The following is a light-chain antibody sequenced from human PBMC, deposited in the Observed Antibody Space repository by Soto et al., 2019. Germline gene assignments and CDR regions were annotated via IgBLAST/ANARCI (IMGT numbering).Light chain of an antibody. J-gene: IGLJ3*02. CDR3: GTWDSSLRGV. CDR1: SSNIGNNY. V-gene: IGLV1-51*02. CDR2: ENN. Sequence: QSVLTQPPSVSAAPGQKVTISCSGSSSNIGNNYVSWYQQLPGTAPKLLIYENNKRPSGIPDRFSGSKSGTSATLGITGLQTGDEADCYCGTWDSSLRGVFGGGTKLTVL.